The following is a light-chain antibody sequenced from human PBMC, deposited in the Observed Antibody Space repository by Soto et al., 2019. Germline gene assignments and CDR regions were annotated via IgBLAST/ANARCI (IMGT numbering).Light chain of an antibody. CDR1: QSVSTN. Sequence: EIVMAQFPAPLSESPGERFTRSCRASQSVSTNVSWYQQKPGEAPRLLIFDASARAVYIPGRFSCSGSGTDFTLTISRLEPEDFVLYYCQRYGGFGQGTKVE. J-gene: IGKJ1*01. CDR2: DAS. CDR3: QRYGG. V-gene: IGKV3D-15*01.